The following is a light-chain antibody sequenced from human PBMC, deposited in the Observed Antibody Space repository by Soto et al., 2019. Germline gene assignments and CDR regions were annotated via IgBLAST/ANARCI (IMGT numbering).Light chain of an antibody. CDR3: AAWDDSLNGHLV. Sequence: QSVLTQPPSVSGAPGQRVTISCTGSSSNIGAGYDVHWYQQLPGTAPKLVIYGNRNRPSGVPDRFSGSKSGTSASLVISGLQFEDEADYYCAAWDDSLNGHLVFGGGTKLTV. CDR1: SSNIGAGYD. CDR2: GNR. J-gene: IGLJ2*01. V-gene: IGLV1-40*01.